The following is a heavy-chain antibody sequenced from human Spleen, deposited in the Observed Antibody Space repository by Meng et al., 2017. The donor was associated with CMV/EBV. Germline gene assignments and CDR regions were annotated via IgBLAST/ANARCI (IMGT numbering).Heavy chain of an antibody. CDR3: AGLLPSGKYVHHWFDP. CDR1: GYSISSGYY. J-gene: IGHJ5*01. Sequence: SETLSLTCSVSGYSISSGYYWGWIRQPPGKGLEWVGSISYDGTTSYNPSLNSRVTISLDTSKSQFSLKLTSVTAADTALYYCAGLLPSGKYVHHWFDPWGQGTLVTVSS. V-gene: IGHV4-38-2*01. D-gene: IGHD3-10*02. CDR2: ISYDGTT.